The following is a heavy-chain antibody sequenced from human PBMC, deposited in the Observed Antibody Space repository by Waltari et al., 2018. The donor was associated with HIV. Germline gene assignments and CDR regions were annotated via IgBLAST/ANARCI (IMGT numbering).Heavy chain of an antibody. CDR1: GCTFRSYS. V-gene: IGHV3-48*01. D-gene: IGHD6-13*01. CDR3: ARGRLAAAGF. CDR2: ISSSSSTI. Sequence: EVQLVESAGGSVQPGGSLRLSCAASGCTFRSYSMNGVRQAPGKGLEWVSYISSSSSTIYYADSVKGRFTISRDNAKNSLYLQMNSLRAEDTAVYYCARGRLAAAGFWGQGTMVTVSS. J-gene: IGHJ3*01.